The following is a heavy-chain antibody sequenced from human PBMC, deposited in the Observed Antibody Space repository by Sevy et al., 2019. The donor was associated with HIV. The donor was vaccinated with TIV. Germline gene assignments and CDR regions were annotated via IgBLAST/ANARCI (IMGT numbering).Heavy chain of an antibody. V-gene: IGHV4-59*01. J-gene: IGHJ5*02. Sequence: SETLSLTCTVSGGSISSYYWSWIRQPPGKGLERIGYIYYSGSTNYNPSLKSRVTISVDTSKNQFSLKLSSVTAADTAVYYCARVGVYYYDSSGSQGWFDPWGQGTLVTVSS. D-gene: IGHD3-22*01. CDR2: IYYSGST. CDR3: ARVGVYYYDSSGSQGWFDP. CDR1: GGSISSYY.